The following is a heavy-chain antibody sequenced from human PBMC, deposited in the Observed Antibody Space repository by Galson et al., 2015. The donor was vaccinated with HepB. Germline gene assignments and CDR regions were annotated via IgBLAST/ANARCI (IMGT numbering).Heavy chain of an antibody. D-gene: IGHD6-13*01. V-gene: IGHV4-59*01. Sequence: SETLSLTCTVSGGSISSYYWSWIRQPPGKGLEWIGYIYYSGSTNYNPSLKSRVTISVDTSKNQFSLKLSSVTAADTAVYYCARDLVPGISRDWGQGTLVTVSS. CDR3: ARDLVPGISRD. CDR1: GGSISSYY. J-gene: IGHJ4*02. CDR2: IYYSGST.